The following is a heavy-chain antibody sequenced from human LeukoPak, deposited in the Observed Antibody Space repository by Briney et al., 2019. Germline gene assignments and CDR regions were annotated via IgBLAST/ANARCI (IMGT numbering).Heavy chain of an antibody. D-gene: IGHD6-6*01. Sequence: GASVKVSCKASGYTFTSYGISWVRQAPGQGLEWMGWISAYNGNTNYAQKLQGRVTMTTDTSTSTAYMELRSLRSDDTAVYYCARDFGYSSSSLRFDYWGQGTLVTVSS. CDR1: GYTFTSYG. CDR3: ARDFGYSSSSLRFDY. CDR2: ISAYNGNT. V-gene: IGHV1-18*01. J-gene: IGHJ4*02.